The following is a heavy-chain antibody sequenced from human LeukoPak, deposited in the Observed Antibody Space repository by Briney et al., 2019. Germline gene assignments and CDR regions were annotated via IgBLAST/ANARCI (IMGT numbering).Heavy chain of an antibody. Sequence: KTSETLSLTCTVSGGSISSSSYYWGWIRQPPGKGLEWIGSIYYSGSTYYNPSLKSRVTISVDTSKNQFSLKLSSVTAADTAVYYCARHLYYYDSSGYYLAYYYYYMDVWGKGTTVTISS. V-gene: IGHV4-39*01. CDR2: IYYSGST. J-gene: IGHJ6*03. CDR1: GGSISSSSYY. CDR3: ARHLYYYDSSGYYLAYYYYYMDV. D-gene: IGHD3-22*01.